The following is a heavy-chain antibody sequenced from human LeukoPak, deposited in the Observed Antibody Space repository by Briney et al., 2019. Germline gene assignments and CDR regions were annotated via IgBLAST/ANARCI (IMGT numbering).Heavy chain of an antibody. V-gene: IGHV4-31*03. J-gene: IGHJ3*02. CDR3: AASGSYYAFDI. D-gene: IGHD1-26*01. CDR2: IYYSGST. Sequence: SETLSLTCTVSGGSISSGVYYWSWIRQHPGKGLEWIGYIYYSGSTYCNPSLKSRVTISVDTSKNQFSLKLSSVTAADTAVYYCAASGSYYAFDIWGQGTMVTVSS. CDR1: GGSISSGVYY.